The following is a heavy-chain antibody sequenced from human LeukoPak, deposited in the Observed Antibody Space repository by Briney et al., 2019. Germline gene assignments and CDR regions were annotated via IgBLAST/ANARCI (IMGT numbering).Heavy chain of an antibody. CDR3: ARVLVGALDY. D-gene: IGHD1-26*01. J-gene: IGHJ4*02. V-gene: IGHV3-7*03. CDR2: IKEDGSEK. CDR1: GFTFRSYW. Sequence: GGSLRLSCVASGFTFRSYWMSWFRQAPGKGLEWVANIKEDGSEKSYVDSVKGRFTISRDNAKNLLYLQMNSLRAEETAVYYCARVLVGALDYWGQGTLVTVSS.